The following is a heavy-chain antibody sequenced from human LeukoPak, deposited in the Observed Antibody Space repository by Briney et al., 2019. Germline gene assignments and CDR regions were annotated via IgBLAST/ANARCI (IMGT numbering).Heavy chain of an antibody. CDR3: SSSSYSSGWYRFDY. CDR1: GGTFSSSA. D-gene: IGHD6-19*01. V-gene: IGHV1-69*13. Sequence: GASVKVSCKTSGGTFSSSAISWVRQAPGQGLEWMGGIITIFGTANYAQKFQGRVTITADESTSTAYMELSSLRSEDTAVYYCSSSSYSSGWYRFDYWGQGTLVTVSS. J-gene: IGHJ4*02. CDR2: IITIFGTA.